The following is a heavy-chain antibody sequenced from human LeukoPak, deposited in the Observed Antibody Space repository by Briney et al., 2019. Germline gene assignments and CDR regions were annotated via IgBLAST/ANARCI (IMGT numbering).Heavy chain of an antibody. CDR3: AIPGYSSGWSHLFDY. D-gene: IGHD6-19*01. J-gene: IGHJ4*02. V-gene: IGHV4-39*01. CDR1: GGSISSSSYY. Sequence: PSETLSLTCTVSGGSISSSSYYWGWIRQPPGKGLEWIGSIYYSGSTYYNPSLKSRVTISVDTSKNQFSLKLSSVTAADTAVYYCAIPGYSSGWSHLFDYWGQGTLVTVSS. CDR2: IYYSGST.